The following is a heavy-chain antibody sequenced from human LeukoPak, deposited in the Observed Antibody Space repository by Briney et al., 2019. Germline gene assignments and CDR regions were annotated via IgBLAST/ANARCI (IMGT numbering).Heavy chain of an antibody. CDR1: GFTFSSYG. V-gene: IGHV3-30*03. Sequence: GRSLRLSCAASGFTFSSYGMHWVRQAPGKGLEWVAVISYDGSNKYYADSVKGRFTIFRDNSQNTLYLQMNSLRAEDTAVYYCARDQAAFFDYWGQGTLVTVSS. J-gene: IGHJ4*02. D-gene: IGHD6-13*01. CDR2: ISYDGSNK. CDR3: ARDQAAFFDY.